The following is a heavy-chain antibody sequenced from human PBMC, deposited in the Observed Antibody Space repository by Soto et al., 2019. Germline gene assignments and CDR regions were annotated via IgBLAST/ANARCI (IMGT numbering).Heavy chain of an antibody. Sequence: QVQLQESGPRLLKPSETLSLTCTVSGDSISGYYWSWIRQPAGEGLEWIGRIYTSGSTNYDPSLKRRVTMSVDTSKNQFSLKLSSVTAADTAVYYCARVVTSGNWFAPWGQGTLVTVSS. CDR3: ARVVTSGNWFAP. CDR2: IYTSGST. J-gene: IGHJ5*02. D-gene: IGHD5-18*01. V-gene: IGHV4-4*07. CDR1: GDSISGYY.